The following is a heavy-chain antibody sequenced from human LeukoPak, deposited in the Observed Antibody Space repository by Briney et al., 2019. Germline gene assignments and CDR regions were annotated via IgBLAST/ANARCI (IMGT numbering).Heavy chain of an antibody. CDR1: GHSFTNYW. CDR3: ARPQDFGLTGMNAFDI. CDR2: IYPGDSDT. J-gene: IGHJ3*02. D-gene: IGHD7-27*01. V-gene: IGHV5-51*01. Sequence: GESLKISCKGSGHSFTNYWIGWVRQMPGKGLEWMGIIYPGDSDTKYSPSFQGQVTISADKSISTAYLQWSSLKASDTAMYYCARPQDFGLTGMNAFDIWGQGTMVTVSS.